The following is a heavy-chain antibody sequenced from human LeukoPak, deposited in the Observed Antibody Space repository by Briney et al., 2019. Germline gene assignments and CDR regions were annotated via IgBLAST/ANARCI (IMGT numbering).Heavy chain of an antibody. CDR1: GFTFGDYG. CDR2: ISWNGAYI. V-gene: IGHV3-20*04. CDR3: ARNDYYGSGNYWYMDY. D-gene: IGHD3-10*01. Sequence: GGSLRLSCAASGFTFGDYGMTWVRQAQGKGLEWVSGISWNGAYIGYADSVKGRFIISRDNAKNSLYLQMNSLRAEDTAVYYCARNDYYGSGNYWYMDYWGQGTLVTVSS. J-gene: IGHJ4*02.